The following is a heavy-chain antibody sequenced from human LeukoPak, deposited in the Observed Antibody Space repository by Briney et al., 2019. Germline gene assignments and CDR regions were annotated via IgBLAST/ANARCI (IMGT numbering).Heavy chain of an antibody. J-gene: IGHJ6*02. CDR1: GFTFSSYG. D-gene: IGHD6-6*01. CDR2: IWYDGSNK. Sequence: PGGSLRLSCAASGFTFSSYGMHWVRQAPGKGLEWVAVIWYDGSNKYYADSVKGRFTISRDNSKNTLYLQMNSLRAEDTAVYYCARELAARGNYYGMDVWGQGTTVTVSS. CDR3: ARELAARGNYYGMDV. V-gene: IGHV3-33*01.